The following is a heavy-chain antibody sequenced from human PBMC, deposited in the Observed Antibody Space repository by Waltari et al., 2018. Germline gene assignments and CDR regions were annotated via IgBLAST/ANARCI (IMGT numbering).Heavy chain of an antibody. D-gene: IGHD2-15*01. CDR2: IIPIFGTA. Sequence: QVQLVQSGAEVKKPGSSVKVSCKASGGTFSSYAISWVRQAPGQGLEWMGRIIPIFGTANYAQKFQGRVTITADKSTSTAYMELSSLRSEDTAVYYCARSGRRVNGGKVDDAFDIWGQGTMVTVSS. CDR1: GGTFSSYA. CDR3: ARSGRRVNGGKVDDAFDI. J-gene: IGHJ3*02. V-gene: IGHV1-69*08.